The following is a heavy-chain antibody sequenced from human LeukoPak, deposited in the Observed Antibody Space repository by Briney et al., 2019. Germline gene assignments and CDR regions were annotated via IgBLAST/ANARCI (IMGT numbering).Heavy chain of an antibody. J-gene: IGHJ4*02. Sequence: KSSETLSLTCTVSGGSISSSSYLWGWLRQPPGKGLEWIGSISYSGSTYYNPSLKSRVIISVDTSKNQFSLRLTSVTAADTAVYYCARRITGTTSDSFDYWGQGTLVTVSS. CDR1: GGSISSSSYL. D-gene: IGHD1-20*01. V-gene: IGHV4-39*01. CDR3: ARRITGTTSDSFDY. CDR2: ISYSGST.